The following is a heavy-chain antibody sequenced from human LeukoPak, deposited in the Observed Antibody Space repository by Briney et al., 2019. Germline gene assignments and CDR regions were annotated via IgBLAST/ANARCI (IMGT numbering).Heavy chain of an antibody. CDR3: ARIPDYYYYGMDV. D-gene: IGHD2-21*01. V-gene: IGHV3-53*01. CDR1: GFTVSSNY. CDR2: IYSGGST. J-gene: IGHJ6*02. Sequence: PGGSLRLSCAASGFTVSSNYMSWVRQAPGKGLEWVSVIYSGGSTYYADSVKGRFTISRDNSKNTLYLQMNSLGAEDTAVYYCARIPDYYYYGMDVWGQGTTVTVSS.